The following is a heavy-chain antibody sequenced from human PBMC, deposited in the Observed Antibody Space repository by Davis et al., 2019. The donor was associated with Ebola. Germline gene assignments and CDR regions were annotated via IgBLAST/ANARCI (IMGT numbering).Heavy chain of an antibody. CDR2: ISYDGSNK. D-gene: IGHD2-8*01. CDR1: GFTFSSYG. V-gene: IGHV3-30*03. J-gene: IGHJ4*02. CDR3: AREQGPGVHY. Sequence: PGGSLRLSCAASGFTFSSYGMHWVRQAQGKGLEWVAVISYDGSNKYYADSVKGRFTISRDNSKNTLYLQMNSLRAEDTSVYYCAREQGPGVHYWGQGTLVTVSS.